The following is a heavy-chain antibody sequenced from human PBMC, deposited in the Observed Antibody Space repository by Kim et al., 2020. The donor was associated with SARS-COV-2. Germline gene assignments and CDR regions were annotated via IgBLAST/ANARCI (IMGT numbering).Heavy chain of an antibody. CDR1: GGSISSSSYY. Sequence: SETLSLTCTVSGGSISSSSYYWGWIRQPPGKGLEWIGSIYYSGSTYYNPSLKSRVTISVDTSKNQFSLKLSSVTAADTAVYYCARYMSDDILGYCSGGSCFCYWGEGTLVTVSS. V-gene: IGHV4-39*07. D-gene: IGHD2-15*01. J-gene: IGHJ4*02. CDR3: ARYMSDDILGYCSGGSCFCY. CDR2: IYYSGST.